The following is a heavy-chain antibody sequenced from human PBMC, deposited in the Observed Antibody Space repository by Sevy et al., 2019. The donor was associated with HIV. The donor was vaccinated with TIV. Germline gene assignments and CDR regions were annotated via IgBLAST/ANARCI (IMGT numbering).Heavy chain of an antibody. CDR1: GFTFSSYG. J-gene: IGHJ4*02. D-gene: IGHD2-15*01. V-gene: IGHV3-30*18. CDR3: AKDRFGYCSGGSCSHFDY. Sequence: GSLRLSCAASGFTFSSYGMHWVRQAPGKGLEWVAVISYDGSNKYYADSVKGRFTISRDNSKNTLYLQMNSLRAEDTAVYYCAKDRFGYCSGGSCSHFDYWGQGTLVTVSS. CDR2: ISYDGSNK.